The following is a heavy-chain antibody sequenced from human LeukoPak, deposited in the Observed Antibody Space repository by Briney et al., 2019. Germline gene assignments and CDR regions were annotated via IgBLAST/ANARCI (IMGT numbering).Heavy chain of an antibody. D-gene: IGHD2-2*02. CDR1: GYTFTGYY. V-gene: IGHV1-2*02. J-gene: IGHJ4*02. CDR3: AREGCSSTSCYMEDFDY. Sequence: ASVKVSCKASGYTFTGYYMHWVRQAPGQGLEWTGWINPNSGGTNYAQKFQGRVTMTRDTSISTAYMELSRLRSDDTAVYYCAREGCSSTSCYMEDFDYWGQGTLVTVSS. CDR2: INPNSGGT.